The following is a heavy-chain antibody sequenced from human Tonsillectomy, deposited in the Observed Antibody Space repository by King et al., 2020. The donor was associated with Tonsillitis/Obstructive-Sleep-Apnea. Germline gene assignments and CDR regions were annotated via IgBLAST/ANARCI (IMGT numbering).Heavy chain of an antibody. J-gene: IGHJ3*02. CDR2: VYFSGST. Sequence: VQLQESGPGLVKPSETLSLTCTVSGGSISSYYWSWIRQPPGKGLEWIGYVYFSGSTNHNPSLKSRVTISVDTSKNQFSLKLSSVTAADTAVYYCARDMVLEAGGDAFDIRGQGTMVTVSS. V-gene: IGHV4-59*01. D-gene: IGHD3-10*01. CDR3: ARDMVLEAGGDAFDI. CDR1: GGSISSYY.